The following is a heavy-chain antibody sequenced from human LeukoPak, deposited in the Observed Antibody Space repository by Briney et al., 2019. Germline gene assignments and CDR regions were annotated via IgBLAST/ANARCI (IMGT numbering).Heavy chain of an antibody. CDR3: ARTSGRRFSDGLDI. J-gene: IGHJ3*02. Sequence: GGSPKISCQGLAYTFSNPWIAWVRPVPGKGPEWRGVIYSGDSDTRFNPAFQGLVNISHDKSIKPTYLPFSSLTVSGPALLFSARTSGRRFSDGLDIWGQGTMVSVSS. D-gene: IGHD1-26*01. V-gene: IGHV5-51*01. CDR2: IYSGDSDT. CDR1: AYTFSNPW.